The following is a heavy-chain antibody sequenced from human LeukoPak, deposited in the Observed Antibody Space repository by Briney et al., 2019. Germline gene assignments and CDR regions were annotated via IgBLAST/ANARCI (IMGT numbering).Heavy chain of an antibody. CDR2: IYYSGST. V-gene: IGHV4-31*03. CDR1: GGSISSGGYY. J-gene: IGHJ4*02. CDR3: ARVPRLLRCIDY. D-gene: IGHD4-17*01. Sequence: SETLSLTCTVSGGSISSGGYYWSWIRQHPGKGLEWIGYIYYSGSTYDNPSLKSRVTISVDTSKNQFSLKLSSVTAADTAVYYCARVPRLLRCIDYWGQGTLVTVSS.